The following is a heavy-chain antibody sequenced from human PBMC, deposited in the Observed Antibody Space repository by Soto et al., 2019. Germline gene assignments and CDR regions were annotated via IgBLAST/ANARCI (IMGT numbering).Heavy chain of an antibody. CDR3: ASSRGDYGNYYYGMDV. Sequence: WVXXXXXHWLEWMGGIIPIFGTANYAQKFQGRVTITADESTSTAYMELSSLRSEDTAVYYCASSRGDYGNYYYGMDVWGQGTTVTVSS. CDR2: IIPIFGTA. D-gene: IGHD4-17*01. J-gene: IGHJ6*02. V-gene: IGHV1-69*01.